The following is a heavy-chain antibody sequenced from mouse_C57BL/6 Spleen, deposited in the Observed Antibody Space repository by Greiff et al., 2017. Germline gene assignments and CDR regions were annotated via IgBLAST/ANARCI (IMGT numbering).Heavy chain of an antibody. CDR1: GFTFSSYA. Sequence: EVQGVESGGGLVKPGGSLKLSCAASGFTFSSYAMSWVRQTPEKRLEWVATISDGGSYTYYPDNVKGRFTISRDNAKNNLYLQMSHLKSEDTAMYYCAREREDSGFAYGGQGTLVTVSA. D-gene: IGHD3-3*01. V-gene: IGHV5-4*01. CDR3: AREREDSGFAY. CDR2: ISDGGSYT. J-gene: IGHJ3*01.